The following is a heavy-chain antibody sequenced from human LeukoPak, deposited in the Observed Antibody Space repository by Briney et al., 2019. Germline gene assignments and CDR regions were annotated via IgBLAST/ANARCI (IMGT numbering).Heavy chain of an antibody. J-gene: IGHJ4*02. V-gene: IGHV4-59*01. CDR1: GGSISSYY. D-gene: IGHD3-10*01. CDR3: AREAPYGSGSYPDY. CDR2: IYYSEST. Sequence: SETLSLTCTVSGGSISSYYWSWIRQPPGKGLEWIGYIYYSESTNYNPSLKSRVTISVDTSKNQFSLKLSSVTAADTAVYYCAREAPYGSGSYPDYWGQGTLVTVSS.